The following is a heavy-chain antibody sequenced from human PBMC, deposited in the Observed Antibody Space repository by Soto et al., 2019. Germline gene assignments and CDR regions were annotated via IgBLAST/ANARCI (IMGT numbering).Heavy chain of an antibody. Sequence: QVQLVQSGAEVKKPGASVKVSCKASGYTFTSYAMHWVRQAPGQRLEWMGWINAGNGNTKYSQKFQGRVTITRDTSASTAYMELSSLRSEDTAVYYCARDQGGTYYDYVWGSYRPASFDDWGQGTLVTVSS. CDR1: GYTFTSYA. CDR2: INAGNGNT. D-gene: IGHD3-16*02. J-gene: IGHJ4*02. V-gene: IGHV1-3*01. CDR3: ARDQGGTYYDYVWGSYRPASFDD.